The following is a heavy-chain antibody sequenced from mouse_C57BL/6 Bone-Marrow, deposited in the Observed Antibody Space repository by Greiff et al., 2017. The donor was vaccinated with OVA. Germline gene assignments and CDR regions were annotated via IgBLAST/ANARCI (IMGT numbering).Heavy chain of an antibody. D-gene: IGHD3-2*02. CDR1: GFSLSTFGMG. CDR2: IWWDDDK. CDR3: ARREDSSGGRFAY. Sequence: QVQLQQSGPGILQPSQTLSLTCSFSGFSLSTFGMGVGWIRQPSGKGLEWLAHIWWDDDKYYNPALKSRLTISKDTSKNQVFLKIANVDTADTATYYCARREDSSGGRFAYWGQGTLVTVSA. J-gene: IGHJ3*01. V-gene: IGHV8-8*01.